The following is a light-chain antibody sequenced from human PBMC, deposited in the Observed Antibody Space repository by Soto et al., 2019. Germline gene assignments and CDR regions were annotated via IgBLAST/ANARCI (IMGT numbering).Light chain of an antibody. CDR3: QERSNYCT. Sequence: DIQVTQSPSTLSASLGERVTIACRASQSISSWVACYQQKPGKAPKLLIFKASIRESGFPSRFSGSGSGTDFTLTISSLQPDDFATYYCQERSNYCTFGRGTKVDI. V-gene: IGKV1-5*03. CDR2: KAS. J-gene: IGKJ1*01. CDR1: QSISSW.